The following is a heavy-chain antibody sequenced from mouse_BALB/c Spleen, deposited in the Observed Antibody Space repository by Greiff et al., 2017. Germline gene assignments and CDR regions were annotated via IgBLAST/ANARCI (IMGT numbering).Heavy chain of an antibody. CDR3: ARVYDGYSTRSPFAY. CDR1: GFSLTSYG. Sequence: VKLQESGPGLVAPSQSLSITCTVSGFSLTSYGVHWVRQPPGKGLEWLGVIWAGGSTNYNSALMSRLSISKDNSKSQVFLKMNSLQTDDTAMYYCARVYDGYSTRSPFAYWGQGTLVTVSA. V-gene: IGHV2-9*02. D-gene: IGHD2-3*01. J-gene: IGHJ3*01. CDR2: IWAGGST.